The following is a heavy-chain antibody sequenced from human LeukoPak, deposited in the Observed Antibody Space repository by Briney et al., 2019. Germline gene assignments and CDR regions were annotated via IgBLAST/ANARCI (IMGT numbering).Heavy chain of an antibody. CDR3: AGTRSGVGPDDAFDI. CDR2: INPNSGGT. Sequence: GASVKVSCKASGYTFTGYYMHWVRQAPGQGLGWMGWINPNSGGTNYAQKFQGRVTMTRDTSISTAYMELSRLRSDDTAVYYCAGTRSGVGPDDAFDIWGQGTMVTVSS. V-gene: IGHV1-2*02. CDR1: GYTFTGYY. D-gene: IGHD6-25*01. J-gene: IGHJ3*02.